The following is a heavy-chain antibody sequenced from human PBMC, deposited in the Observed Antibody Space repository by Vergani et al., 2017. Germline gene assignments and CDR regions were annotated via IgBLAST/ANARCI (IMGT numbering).Heavy chain of an antibody. CDR3: ARVGWSYYDSSGYYYAPGGWFDP. J-gene: IGHJ5*02. CDR1: GYSITNYW. CDR2: IDPSDSYT. V-gene: IGHV5-10-1*01. Sequence: EVQLVQSGAEVKKPGESLKISCQGSGYSITNYWIACVRQRPGKGLEWMWRIDPSDSYTNYSPSFQGHVTISADKSISTAYLQWSSLKASDTAMYYCARVGWSYYDSSGYYYAPGGWFDPWGQGTLVTVSS. D-gene: IGHD3-22*01.